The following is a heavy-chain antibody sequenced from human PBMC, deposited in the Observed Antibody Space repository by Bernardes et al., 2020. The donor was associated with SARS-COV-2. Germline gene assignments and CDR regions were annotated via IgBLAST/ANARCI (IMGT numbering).Heavy chain of an antibody. CDR1: GFTFNDYY. V-gene: IGHV3-74*01. J-gene: IGHJ4*02. CDR3: ARGSGNYYLDH. D-gene: IGHD3-3*01. Sequence: GGSLRLSCEASGFTFNDYYIHWIRQTPEKGLVWVSRISGDGRATNYADSVKGRFTISRDSAKHTVSLQMNSLRAEDTAIYFCARGSGNYYLDHWGQGILVTVSS. CDR2: ISGDGRAT.